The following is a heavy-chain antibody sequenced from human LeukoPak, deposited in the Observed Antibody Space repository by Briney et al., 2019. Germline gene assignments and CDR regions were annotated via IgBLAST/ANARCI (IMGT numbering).Heavy chain of an antibody. D-gene: IGHD6-13*01. V-gene: IGHV4-59*01. Sequence: SETLSLTCTVSGGPISSYYWSWIRQPPGKGLEWIGYLYNRGHTKYNPSLKSRVTMSLDTSKNEFSLKLSSVTAADTAVYFCARDHLAAAGHYYYGMDVWGQGTAVTVSS. CDR3: ARDHLAAAGHYYYGMDV. CDR1: GGPISSYY. CDR2: LYNRGHT. J-gene: IGHJ6*02.